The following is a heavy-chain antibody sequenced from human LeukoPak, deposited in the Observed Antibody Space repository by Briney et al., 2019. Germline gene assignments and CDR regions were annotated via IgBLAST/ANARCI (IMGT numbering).Heavy chain of an antibody. CDR1: GFTFSRYG. V-gene: IGHV3-33*08. Sequence: GGSLRLSCAASGFTFSRYGMHWVRQAPGKGLEWVAVIWYDGNYQYYADSVKGRFTISRDNSKSTLYLEMNSLRAEDTAVYYCARDVVRGLNWFDPWGQGVLVTVSS. CDR3: ARDVVRGLNWFDP. J-gene: IGHJ5*02. D-gene: IGHD3-10*01. CDR2: IWYDGNYQ.